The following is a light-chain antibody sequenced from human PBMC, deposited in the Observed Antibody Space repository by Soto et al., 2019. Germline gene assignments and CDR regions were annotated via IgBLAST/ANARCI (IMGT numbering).Light chain of an antibody. V-gene: IGKV3-11*01. CDR2: AAS. Sequence: EVVLTQSPATLSLSPGESATLSCRASQNVCHNLAWYQQTPGQAPRLLIYAASDRATGIPARFRGSGSDTDFTLTITSVAPEDFAVYYCQQRSRWPRDTFGQGTKLEIK. CDR1: QNVCHN. CDR3: QQRSRWPRDT. J-gene: IGKJ2*01.